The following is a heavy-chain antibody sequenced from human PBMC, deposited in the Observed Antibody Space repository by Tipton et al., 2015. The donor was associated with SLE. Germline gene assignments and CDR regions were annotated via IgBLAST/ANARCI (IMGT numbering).Heavy chain of an antibody. J-gene: IGHJ4*02. V-gene: IGHV4-39*07. Sequence: TLSLTCTVSGGSIIKRHSYCGWIRQAPGKGLEWIGSVYSSGDTFYNPSLKSRVTISVDASKNQFSLQLTSVTAADTAIYYCARAADSWGQGTLVTVSS. CDR3: ARAADS. CDR2: VYSSGDT. D-gene: IGHD6-25*01. CDR1: GGSIIKRHSY.